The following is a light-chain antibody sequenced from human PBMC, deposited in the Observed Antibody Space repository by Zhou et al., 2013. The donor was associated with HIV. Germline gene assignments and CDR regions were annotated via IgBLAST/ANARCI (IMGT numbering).Light chain of an antibody. J-gene: IGKJ5*01. CDR2: GAS. V-gene: IGKV3-20*01. CDR3: QQYGSSPPIT. Sequence: EIVLTQSPATLSLSPGERATLSCRASQSVSSRFLAWFQQKPGQAPRLLISGASSRATGIPDRFSGIGSGTDFTLTISRLEPEDFAVYYCQQYGSSPPITFGQGTTTG. CDR1: QSVSSRF.